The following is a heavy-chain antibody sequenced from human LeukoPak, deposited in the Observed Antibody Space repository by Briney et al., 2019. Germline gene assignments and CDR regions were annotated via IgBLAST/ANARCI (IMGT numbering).Heavy chain of an antibody. J-gene: IGHJ6*04. CDR2: ISGSGGST. V-gene: IGHV3-23*01. CDR1: GFTFSNYA. Sequence: QPGGSLRLSCAASGFTFSNYAMSWVRQAPGKGLEWVSGISGSGGSTYYADSVKGRFTISRDNSKNTQYLQMNSLRAEDTAIYYCAKELSGSRNVWGKGTTVTVSS. CDR3: AKELSGSRNV. D-gene: IGHD1-26*01.